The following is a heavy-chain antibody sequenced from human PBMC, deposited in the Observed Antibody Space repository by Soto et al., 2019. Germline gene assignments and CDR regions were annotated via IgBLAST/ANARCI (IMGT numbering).Heavy chain of an antibody. J-gene: IGHJ1*01. Sequence: PSETLSLTCAVYGGSFSGYYWSWIRQPPGKGLEWIGEINHSGSTNYNPSLKSRVTISVDTSKNQFSLKLSSVTAADTAVYYCARGARNTMIVVVLPLQHWGQGTLVTVSS. CDR2: INHSGST. CDR1: GGSFSGYY. CDR3: ARGARNTMIVVVLPLQH. D-gene: IGHD3-22*01. V-gene: IGHV4-34*01.